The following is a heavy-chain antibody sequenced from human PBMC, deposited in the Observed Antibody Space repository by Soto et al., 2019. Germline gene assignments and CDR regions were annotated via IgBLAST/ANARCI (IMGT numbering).Heavy chain of an antibody. CDR1: GFTFSSYW. Sequence: EVQLVESGGGLVQPGGSLRLSCAASGFTFSSYWMSWVRQAPGKGLEWVANIKQDGSEKYYVDSVKGRFTISRDNAKNSLYLQMNSLRAEDTAVYYCARDPGRIGSSRWYYFYYWGQGTLVTVSS. CDR3: ARDPGRIGSSRWYYFYY. D-gene: IGHD1-26*01. V-gene: IGHV3-7*03. J-gene: IGHJ4*02. CDR2: IKQDGSEK.